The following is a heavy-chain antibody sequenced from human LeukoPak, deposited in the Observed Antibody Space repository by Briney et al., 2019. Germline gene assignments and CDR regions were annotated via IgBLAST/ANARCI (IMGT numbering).Heavy chain of an antibody. Sequence: SETLSLTCTVSGGSISSYYWSWIRQPPGKGLEWIGYIYYNGNTNYSPSLKSRVTISVDTSKNQFSLKLSSVTAADTAVYYCARTYSSGWYRLDYWGQGTLVTVSS. J-gene: IGHJ4*02. CDR1: GGSISSYY. CDR3: ARTYSSGWYRLDY. V-gene: IGHV4-59*01. D-gene: IGHD6-19*01. CDR2: IYYNGNT.